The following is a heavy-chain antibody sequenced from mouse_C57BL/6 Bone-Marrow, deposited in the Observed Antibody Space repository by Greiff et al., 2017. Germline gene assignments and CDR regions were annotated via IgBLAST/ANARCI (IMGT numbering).Heavy chain of an antibody. J-gene: IGHJ3*01. Sequence: EVQRVESGGGLVKPGGSLKLSCAASGFTFSDYGMHWVRQAPEKGLEWVAYISSGSSTIYYADTVKGRFTISRDNAKNTLFLQMTSLRSEDTAMYYCARERYYGSSPWFAYWGQGTLVTVSA. CDR1: GFTFSDYG. CDR3: ARERYYGSSPWFAY. D-gene: IGHD1-1*01. V-gene: IGHV5-17*01. CDR2: ISSGSSTI.